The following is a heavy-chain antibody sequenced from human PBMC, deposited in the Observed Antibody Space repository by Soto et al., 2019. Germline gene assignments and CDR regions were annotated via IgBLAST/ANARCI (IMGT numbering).Heavy chain of an antibody. D-gene: IGHD3-3*01. CDR1: GGSIIHYY. CDR2: IYYNGST. Sequence: SETLSLTCTVSGGSIIHYYWSWIRQPPGKGLEWIGYIYYNGSTGYNPSLKSRVTISIETSKKQFSLKLSSVTAADTAVYFCARHLYDFGVAERGYFDKWGQGTLVTVSS. V-gene: IGHV4-59*08. J-gene: IGHJ4*02. CDR3: ARHLYDFGVAERGYFDK.